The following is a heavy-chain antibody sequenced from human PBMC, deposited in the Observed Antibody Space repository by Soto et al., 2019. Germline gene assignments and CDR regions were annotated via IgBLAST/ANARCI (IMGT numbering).Heavy chain of an antibody. J-gene: IGHJ6*02. CDR2: IYDGSNK. Sequence: GARRHPFGGSGVTLSRCGMHGVRQAPGKGLEWVAVIYDGSNKYYADSVKGRFTISRDNSKNTLYLQMNSLRAEDTAVYYCAKEVWSGPMDVWGQGTTVTVSS. V-gene: IGHV3-30*18. D-gene: IGHD3-3*01. CDR3: AKEVWSGPMDV. CDR1: GVTLSRCG.